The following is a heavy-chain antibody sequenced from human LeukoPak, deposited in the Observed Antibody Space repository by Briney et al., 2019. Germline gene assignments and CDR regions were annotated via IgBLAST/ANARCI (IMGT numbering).Heavy chain of an antibody. CDR2: IDSDGST. V-gene: IGHV3-53*04. Sequence: PGGSLRLSCAASGFTVSSNYMSWVRQAPGKGLEWVSVIDSDGSTYYADSVKGRFTMSRHNSRNTLYLQMNSLRPEDTAVYYCAREGTYDDYVFDYWGQGTL. D-gene: IGHD3-16*01. CDR3: AREGTYDDYVFDY. CDR1: GFTVSSNY. J-gene: IGHJ4*02.